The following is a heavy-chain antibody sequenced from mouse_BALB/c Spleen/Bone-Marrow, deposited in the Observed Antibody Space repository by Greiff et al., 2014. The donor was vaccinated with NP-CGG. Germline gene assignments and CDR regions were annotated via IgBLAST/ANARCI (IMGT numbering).Heavy chain of an antibody. V-gene: IGHV14-3*02. CDR2: IDPANGNT. Sequence: EVQLQQSGAELVKPGASVKLSCTASGFNIKDTYMHWVKQRPEQSLEWIGRIDPANGNTKYDPKFQGKATITADTSSNTAYLQLSSLTSEDTAVYFCASYYFGSSSFAYRGQGTLVTVSA. J-gene: IGHJ3*01. D-gene: IGHD1-1*01. CDR1: GFNIKDTY. CDR3: ASYYFGSSSFAY.